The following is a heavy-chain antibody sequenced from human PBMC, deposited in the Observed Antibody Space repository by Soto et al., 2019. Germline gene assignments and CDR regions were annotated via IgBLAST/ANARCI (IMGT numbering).Heavy chain of an antibody. Sequence: EVQLVESGGGLVEPGGSLRLSCAASGFTFTNAVMTWVRQAPGKGLEWVGRIKSAADGGTTDYAAPVKGSFTISRDDSENTLYLHMNSLETEDTGVYYCTTGFTGRDHWGQGTLVTVSS. CDR3: TTGFTGRDH. D-gene: IGHD3-10*01. CDR2: IKSAADGGTT. V-gene: IGHV3-15*01. CDR1: GFTFTNAV. J-gene: IGHJ4*02.